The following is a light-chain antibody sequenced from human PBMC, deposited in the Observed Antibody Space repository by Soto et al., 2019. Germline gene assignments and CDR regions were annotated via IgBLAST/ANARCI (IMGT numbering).Light chain of an antibody. J-gene: IGLJ1*01. V-gene: IGLV2-23*02. Sequence: QSVLAQPAPVSGSPGQSITISCTGTSSDVGSYNLVSWYQQHPGKAPKLMIYEVSKRPSGVSNRFSGSKSGNTASPTISWLQAEDEADYYCCSYAGSSTYVFGTGTKVTVL. CDR3: CSYAGSSTYV. CDR1: SSDVGSYNL. CDR2: EVS.